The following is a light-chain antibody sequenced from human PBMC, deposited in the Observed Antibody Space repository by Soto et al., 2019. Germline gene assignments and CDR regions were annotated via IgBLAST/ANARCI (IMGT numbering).Light chain of an antibody. Sequence: EIVMTQSPATLSVSPGERATLSCRASQSVSSNLAWYQQKPGQAPRLLIYGTSTRATGIPARFSGSGSGTEFTLTISILQSEDFAVYYCQPYNYWPPGTFGQGSKVEIK. CDR1: QSVSSN. V-gene: IGKV3-15*01. J-gene: IGKJ1*01. CDR3: QPYNYWPPGT. CDR2: GTS.